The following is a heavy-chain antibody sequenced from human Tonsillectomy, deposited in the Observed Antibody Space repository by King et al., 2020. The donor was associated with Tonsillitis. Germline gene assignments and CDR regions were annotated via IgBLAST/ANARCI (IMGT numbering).Heavy chain of an antibody. V-gene: IGHV3-30-3*01. Sequence: VQLVESGGGVVQPGRSLRLSCAASGFTFSSYAMHWVRQAPGKGLEWGAVISYDGSNKYYADSVKGRFTISRDNSKNTLYLQMNSLRAEDTAVYYCARDRNYGSGSYYKLEYYFAYCGQGTLVTVSS. CDR1: GFTFSSYA. J-gene: IGHJ4*02. CDR3: ARDRNYGSGSYYKLEYYFAY. D-gene: IGHD3-10*01. CDR2: ISYDGSNK.